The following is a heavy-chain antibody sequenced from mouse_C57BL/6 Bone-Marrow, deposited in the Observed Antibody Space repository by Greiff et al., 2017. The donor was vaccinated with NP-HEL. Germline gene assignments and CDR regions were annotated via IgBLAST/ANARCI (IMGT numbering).Heavy chain of an antibody. D-gene: IGHD2-3*01. CDR2: IHPNSGST. Sequence: QVQLKQPGAELVKPGASVKLSCKASGYTFTSYWMHWVKQRPGQGLEWIGMIHPNSGSTNYNEKFKSKATLTVDKSSSTAYMQLSSLTSEDSAVYYCARSYDGYPRVGYWGQGTTLTVSS. CDR3: ARSYDGYPRVGY. V-gene: IGHV1-64*01. J-gene: IGHJ2*01. CDR1: GYTFTSYW.